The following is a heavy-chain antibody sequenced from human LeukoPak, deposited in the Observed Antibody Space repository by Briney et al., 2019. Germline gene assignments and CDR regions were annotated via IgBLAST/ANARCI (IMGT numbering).Heavy chain of an antibody. Sequence: GGSLRLSCAASGFTFSDDYMTWIRQAPGKGLEWISFISYSGMTIYYADSVKGRFTISRDNAKNSLHLQMNSLRSDDTAVYYCARDVSDGSGYADYWGQGTLVTVSS. CDR1: GFTFSDDY. J-gene: IGHJ4*02. V-gene: IGHV3-11*01. CDR2: ISYSGMTI. CDR3: ARDVSDGSGYADY. D-gene: IGHD5-12*01.